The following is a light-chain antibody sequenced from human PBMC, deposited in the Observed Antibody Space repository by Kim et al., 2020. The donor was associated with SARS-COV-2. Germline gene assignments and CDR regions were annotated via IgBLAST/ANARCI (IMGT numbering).Light chain of an antibody. Sequence: DIQMTQSPSSLSASVGDRITITCRASQGISSWLAWYQQKPEKAPKCLIYAASSLQSGVPSRFSGSGSGTDFTLTISNLQPEDFATYYCQQYDNDPRTFGQGTKVDIK. V-gene: IGKV1D-16*01. J-gene: IGKJ1*01. CDR2: AAS. CDR1: QGISSW. CDR3: QQYDNDPRT.